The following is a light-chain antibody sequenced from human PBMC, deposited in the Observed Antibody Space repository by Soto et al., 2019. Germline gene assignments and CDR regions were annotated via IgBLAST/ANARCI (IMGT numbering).Light chain of an antibody. CDR3: QQRHMWPIT. Sequence: ETVLTQSPATLSLSPGERATLSCRASQSINSFLAWYQQKPGQAPRLVIYEASNRATGIPARFSGSGSGTDFTLTIGSLEPEDFAVYYCQQRHMWPITFGQGTRLEIK. V-gene: IGKV3-11*01. CDR1: QSINSF. J-gene: IGKJ5*01. CDR2: EAS.